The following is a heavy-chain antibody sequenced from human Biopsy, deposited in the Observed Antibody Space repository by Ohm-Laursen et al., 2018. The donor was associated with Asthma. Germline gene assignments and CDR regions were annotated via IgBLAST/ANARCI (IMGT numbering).Heavy chain of an antibody. CDR2: VHSSGST. V-gene: IGHV4-59*01. CDR3: ARATSTGSESWPHFFDH. D-gene: IGHD2-2*01. CDR1: PGSINDYY. J-gene: IGHJ5*02. Sequence: GTLSLTCTVSPGSINDYYWNWIRQFPGKGLEWIGYVHSSGSTRFNPSLKSRVTVSLYTSVDQVSLKLSSVSAADTAIYYCARATSTGSESWPHFFDHWGPGTLVTFSS.